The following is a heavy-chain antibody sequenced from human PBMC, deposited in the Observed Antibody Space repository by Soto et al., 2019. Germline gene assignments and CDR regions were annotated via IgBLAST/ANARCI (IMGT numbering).Heavy chain of an antibody. V-gene: IGHV4-39*01. CDR3: GTINWFDP. J-gene: IGHJ5*02. Sequence: QLQLQESGPGLVKPSETLSLTCTVSCGSISRRGYYWGWIRQPPGKGPEWIGTIYYSGSTYYNPSLESRVTVPVEPSKNQFSRKLSSVTATDTAMYYCGTINWFDPRGKGTLVTVSS. CDR1: CGSISRRGYY. CDR2: IYYSGST.